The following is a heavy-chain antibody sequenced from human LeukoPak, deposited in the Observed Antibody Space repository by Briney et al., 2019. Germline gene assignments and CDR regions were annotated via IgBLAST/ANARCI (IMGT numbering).Heavy chain of an antibody. Sequence: SETLSLTCTVSGGSISSYYWSWIRQPPGKGLEWIGYIYYSGSTNYNPSLKSRVTISVDTSKNQFSLKLSSVTAADTAVYYCARLGYSSGWGFDYWGQGTLVTVSS. CDR2: IYYSGST. V-gene: IGHV4-59*08. D-gene: IGHD6-19*01. CDR1: GGSISSYY. J-gene: IGHJ4*02. CDR3: ARLGYSSGWGFDY.